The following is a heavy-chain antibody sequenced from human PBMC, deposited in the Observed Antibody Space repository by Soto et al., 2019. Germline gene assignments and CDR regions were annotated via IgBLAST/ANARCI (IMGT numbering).Heavy chain of an antibody. D-gene: IGHD3-10*01. CDR2: INHSGST. J-gene: IGHJ6*02. CDR3: ARGYYYGSGSYYSRSYYYYYGMDV. CDR1: GGSFSGYY. Sequence: SETLSLTCAVYGGSFSGYYWSWIRQPPGKGLEWIGEINHSGSTNYNPSLKSRVTISVDTSKNQFSLKLSSVTAADTAVYYCARGYYYGSGSYYSRSYYYYYGMDVGGQGTTVTGSS. V-gene: IGHV4-34*01.